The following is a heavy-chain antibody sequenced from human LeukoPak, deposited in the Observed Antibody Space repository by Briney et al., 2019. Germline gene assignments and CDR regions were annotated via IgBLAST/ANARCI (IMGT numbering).Heavy chain of an antibody. Sequence: SETLSLTCAVYGGSFSGYYWSWIRQPPGKGLEWIGEINHSGSTNYNPSLKSRVTISVDTSKNQFSLKLSSVTAADTAVYYCARVFYYDSSGYPMDVWGQGTTVTVSS. CDR3: ARVFYYDSSGYPMDV. CDR2: INHSGST. CDR1: GGSFSGYY. V-gene: IGHV4-34*01. D-gene: IGHD3-22*01. J-gene: IGHJ6*02.